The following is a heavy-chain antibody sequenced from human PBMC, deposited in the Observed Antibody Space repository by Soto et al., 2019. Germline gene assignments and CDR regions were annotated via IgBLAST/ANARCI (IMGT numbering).Heavy chain of an antibody. D-gene: IGHD3-22*01. CDR3: ARDSYYYESSGYYPQFDY. J-gene: IGHJ4*02. Sequence: KPSETLSLTCTVSGGSIGSGDYYWSWIRQPPGKGLEWIGYIYYSGSTYYNPSLKSRVITSVDTSKNQFSLKLSSVTAADTAVYYCARDSYYYESSGYYPQFDYWGQGTLVTVSS. V-gene: IGHV4-30-4*01. CDR2: IYYSGST. CDR1: GGSIGSGDYY.